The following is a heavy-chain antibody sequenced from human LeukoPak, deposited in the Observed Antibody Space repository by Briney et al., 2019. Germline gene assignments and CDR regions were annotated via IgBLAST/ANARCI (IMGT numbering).Heavy chain of an antibody. V-gene: IGHV1-24*01. D-gene: IGHD6-19*01. CDR1: GYTLTELS. J-gene: IGHJ5*02. CDR2: FDPEDGET. CDR3: ATGPIAVAGTKSAFDP. Sequence: ASVKVSCKVSGYTLTELSMHWVRQAPGKGLEWMGGFDPEDGETIYAQKFQGRVTMTEDTSTDTAYMELSSLRSEDTAAYYCATGPIAVAGTKSAFDPWGQGTLVTVSS.